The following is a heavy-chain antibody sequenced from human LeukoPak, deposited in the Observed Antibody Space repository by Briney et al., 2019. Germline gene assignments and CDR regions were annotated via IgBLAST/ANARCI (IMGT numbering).Heavy chain of an antibody. D-gene: IGHD2-15*01. V-gene: IGHV3-43*01. J-gene: IGHJ4*02. CDR3: AKDMCSGGSCYSLDY. CDR1: GFTFDDYT. Sequence: GGSLRLSCAASGFTFDDYTMHWVRHAPGKGLEWVSLISWDGGSTYYADSVKGRFTISRDNSKNSLYLQMNSLRTEDTALYYCAKDMCSGGSCYSLDYWGQGTLVTVSS. CDR2: ISWDGGST.